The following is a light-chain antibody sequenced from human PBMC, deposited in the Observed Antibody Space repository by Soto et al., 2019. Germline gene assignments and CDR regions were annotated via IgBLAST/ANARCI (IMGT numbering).Light chain of an antibody. V-gene: IGLV2-8*01. CDR1: SSDVGGYNY. CDR3: GSYGVSNPVV. J-gene: IGLJ2*01. CDR2: EVS. Sequence: QSALTQPPSASGSPGQSVTISCTGSSSDVGGYNYVSWYQQHPGKAPKLMIYEVSKRPSGVPDRLSGSKSGNTASLTVSGLQAEDEDDYYCGSYGVSNPVVFGGGTKLTVL.